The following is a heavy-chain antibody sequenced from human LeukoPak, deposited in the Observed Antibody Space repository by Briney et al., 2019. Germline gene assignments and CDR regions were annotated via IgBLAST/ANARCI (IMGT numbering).Heavy chain of an antibody. CDR2: IYYSGST. D-gene: IGHD3-22*01. Sequence: SETLSLTCTVSGDSISSCYWSWIRQPPGKGLEWIGSIYYSGSTYYNPSLKSRVTISVDTSKNQFSLKLSSVTAADTAVYYCARVVRSGYGDYWGQGTLVTVSS. CDR1: GDSISSCY. J-gene: IGHJ4*02. CDR3: ARVVRSGYGDY. V-gene: IGHV4-39*01.